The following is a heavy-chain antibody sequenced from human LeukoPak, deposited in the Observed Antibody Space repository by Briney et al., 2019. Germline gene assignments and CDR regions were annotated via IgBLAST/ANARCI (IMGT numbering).Heavy chain of an antibody. CDR1: GGSISSSYY. V-gene: IGHV4-39*07. D-gene: IGHD6-19*01. CDR2: KYYRGST. Sequence: PSETLSLTCTVSGGSISSSYYWGWIRQPPGKGLEWIGNKYYRGSTYYNPSLKSRVTISVDTSKNQFSLNLTSVTAADTAVYYCASRSSGWYFENWGQGTLVTVSS. J-gene: IGHJ4*02. CDR3: ASRSSGWYFEN.